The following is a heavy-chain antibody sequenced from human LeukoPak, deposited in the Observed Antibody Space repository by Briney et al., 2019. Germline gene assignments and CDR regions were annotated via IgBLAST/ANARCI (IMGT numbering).Heavy chain of an antibody. CDR3: ARDGIYCSSTSCYEPGWFDP. CDR2: IIPNSGGT. D-gene: IGHD2-2*01. J-gene: IGHJ5*02. Sequence: ASVKVSCKASGGTFSSYTISWVRQAPGQGLEWMGRIIPNSGGTNYAQKFQGRVTMTRDTSISTAYMELSRLRSDDTAVYYCARDGIYCSSTSCYEPGWFDPWGQGTLVTVSS. CDR1: GGTFSSYT. V-gene: IGHV1-2*02.